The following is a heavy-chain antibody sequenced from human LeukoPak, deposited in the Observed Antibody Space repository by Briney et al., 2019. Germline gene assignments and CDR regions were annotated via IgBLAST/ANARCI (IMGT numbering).Heavy chain of an antibody. CDR3: ARGYYDSSGYRYFDY. V-gene: IGHV1-69*05. CDR1: GCTFSSYA. Sequence: GSSVKVSCKASGCTFSSYAISWVRQAPGQGLEWMGGIIPIFGTANYAQKFQGRVTITTDESTSTAYMELSSLRSEDTAVYYCARGYYDSSGYRYFDYWGQGTLVTVSS. D-gene: IGHD3-22*01. J-gene: IGHJ4*02. CDR2: IIPIFGTA.